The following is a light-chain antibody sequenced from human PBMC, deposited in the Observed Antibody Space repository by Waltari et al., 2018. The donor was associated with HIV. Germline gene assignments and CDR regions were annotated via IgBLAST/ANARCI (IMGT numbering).Light chain of an antibody. CDR2: EVY. V-gene: IGLV2-14*01. Sequence: SALTQPASVSGSPGQSITISCTGPASDRTTFNFVSWSQQSPGRAPNLIIFEVYFPPSGVSDRFSGSKSGDTASLTISALRAEDEGDYFCSSYSTRGFVLFGGGTKVTVL. CDR1: ASDRTTFNF. J-gene: IGLJ3*02. CDR3: SSYSTRGFVL.